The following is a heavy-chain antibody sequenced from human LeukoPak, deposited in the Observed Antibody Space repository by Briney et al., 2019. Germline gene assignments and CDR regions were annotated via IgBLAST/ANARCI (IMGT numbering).Heavy chain of an antibody. CDR3: AKDLNPYMVRGVLDY. J-gene: IGHJ4*02. V-gene: IGHV3-30*02. Sequence: GGSLRLSCAASGFTFSIYGMHWVRQAPGKGREWVVFIRYDGSNKYYADSVKGRFTISRDNSKNTLYLQMNSLIAEDTAVYYCAKDLNPYMVRGVLDYWGQGTLVTVS. CDR2: IRYDGSNK. CDR1: GFTFSIYG. D-gene: IGHD3-10*01.